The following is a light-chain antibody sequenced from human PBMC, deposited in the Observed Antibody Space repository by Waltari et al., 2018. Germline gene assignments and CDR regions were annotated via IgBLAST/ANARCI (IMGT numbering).Light chain of an antibody. Sequence: SSELTQDPAVSVALGQTVRITCQGDSLRSYTSSWYQQKPRQAPVLVISGKNNRPSGIPDRFSGSSSGNTASLTITGAQADDEADYYCNSRDSSGNHLWVFGGGTKLTVL. CDR2: GKN. CDR3: NSRDSSGNHLWV. J-gene: IGLJ3*02. CDR1: SLRSYT. V-gene: IGLV3-19*01.